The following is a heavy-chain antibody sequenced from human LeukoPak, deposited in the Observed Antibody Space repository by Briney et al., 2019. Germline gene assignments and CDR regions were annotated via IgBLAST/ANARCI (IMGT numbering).Heavy chain of an antibody. J-gene: IGHJ4*02. CDR2: LYTDDTT. D-gene: IGHD1-1*01. CDR3: ARGGAFYWNPRY. CDR1: GFTFSDYY. Sequence: GSLRLSCVASGFTFSDYYMSWVRQAPGKGLEWVSLLYTDDTTTYADSVAGRFTISRDDSNNTIYLHMTTLRGEDTAVYYCARGGAFYWNPRYWGQGTLVTVSS. V-gene: IGHV3-53*01.